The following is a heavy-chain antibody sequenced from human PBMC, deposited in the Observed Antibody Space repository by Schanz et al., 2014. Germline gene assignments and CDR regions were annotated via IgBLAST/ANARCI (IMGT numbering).Heavy chain of an antibody. J-gene: IGHJ5*02. Sequence: QVQLQESRPGLVKPSQTLSLTCIVSGGSISSGTYYWSWLRQPAGKGPEWIGRIYTSGGANYTHTLKSRVAISLDTSKNQSSRKLSCVSAADTAVYYCAREPLRGYNWFDPWGQGSLVTVSS. CDR3: AREPLRGYNWFDP. V-gene: IGHV4-61*02. CDR2: IYTSGGA. CDR1: GGSISSGTYY.